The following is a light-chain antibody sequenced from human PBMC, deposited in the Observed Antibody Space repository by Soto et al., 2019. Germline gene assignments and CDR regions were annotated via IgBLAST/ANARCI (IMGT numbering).Light chain of an antibody. V-gene: IGLV2-8*01. CDR1: SSDIGGYNF. Sequence: QSALTQPPSASGSPGQSVTISCTGTSSDIGGYNFVSWYQQHPGKAPKLMIYEVNKRPSGVPDRFSGSKSGSTASLTVSGFQSEDEADYYCSSYAGSNTVAFGGGTKLTVL. CDR2: EVN. CDR3: SSYAGSNTVA. J-gene: IGLJ2*01.